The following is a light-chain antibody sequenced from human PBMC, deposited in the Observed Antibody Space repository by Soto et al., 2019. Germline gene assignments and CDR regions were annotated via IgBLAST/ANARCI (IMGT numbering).Light chain of an antibody. J-gene: IGLJ1*01. CDR2: DVT. V-gene: IGLV2-14*03. CDR3: SSYTTSNTRQIV. Sequence: QSALTQPASVSGSPGQSITISCTGTSSDVGGYNYVSWYQHHPGKAPKLIIYDVTNRPSGVSNPFSGSKSGNTASLTISGLQPEDEADYYCSSYTTSNTRQIVFGTGTKPPS. CDR1: SSDVGGYNY.